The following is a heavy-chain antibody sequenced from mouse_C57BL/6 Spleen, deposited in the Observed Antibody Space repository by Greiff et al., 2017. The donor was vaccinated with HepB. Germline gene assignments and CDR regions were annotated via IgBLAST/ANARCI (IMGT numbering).Heavy chain of an antibody. CDR2: ISSGGSYT. Sequence: VQLKESGGDLVKPGGSLKLSCAASGFTFSSYGMSWVRQTPDKRLEWVATISSGGSYTYYPDSVKGRFTISRDNAKNTLYLQMSSLKSEDTAMYYCARHYYGSSYLYYFDYWGQGTTLTVSS. V-gene: IGHV5-6*01. J-gene: IGHJ2*01. CDR3: ARHYYGSSYLYYFDY. D-gene: IGHD1-1*01. CDR1: GFTFSSYG.